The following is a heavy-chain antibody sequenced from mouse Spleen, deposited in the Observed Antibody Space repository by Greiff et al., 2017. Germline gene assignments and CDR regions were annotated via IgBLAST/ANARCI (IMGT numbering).Heavy chain of an antibody. J-gene: IGHJ4*01. CDR3: ARCGTKNYYYAMDF. CDR1: GYTFTSYW. Sequence: VQLQQSGAELARPGASVKMSCKASGYTFTSYWMHWVKQRPGQGLEWIGNINPSSGYTKYNQKFKDKATLTVDKSSSTAYMQLSSLTSEDSAVFYCARCGTKNYYYAMDFWGQGTSVTVSS. V-gene: IGHV1-4*01. D-gene: IGHD3-3*01. CDR2: INPSSGYT.